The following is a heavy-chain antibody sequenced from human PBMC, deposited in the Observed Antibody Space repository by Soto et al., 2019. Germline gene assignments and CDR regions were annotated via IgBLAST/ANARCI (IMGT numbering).Heavy chain of an antibody. CDR1: GGSINTVGYY. D-gene: IGHD6-25*01. V-gene: IGHV4-31*03. CDR3: AKESGGYDSSTRYGLDV. J-gene: IGHJ6*02. CDR2: IYYSGSR. Sequence: LSLTCSVSGGSINTVGYYWTWIRQQPGKGLEWIGYIYYSGSRDYNPSLKSRVSMSVDASKNQFSLNLTSVTAADTAVYYCAKESGGYDSSTRYGLDVWGQGTTVTVSS.